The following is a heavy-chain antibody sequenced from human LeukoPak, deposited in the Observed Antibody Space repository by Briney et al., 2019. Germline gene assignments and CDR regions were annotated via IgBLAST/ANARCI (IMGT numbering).Heavy chain of an antibody. V-gene: IGHV3-74*01. D-gene: IGHD2-2*01. J-gene: IGHJ4*02. Sequence: GGSLRLSCAASGFSFSSAWMHWVRQAPGEGLVAVPRITSDGSTTWYADSVRGRFTISRDNAKNTLYLQMNSLRVDDTAVYCCARDWYYAIDYWGQGTLVTVSS. CDR2: ITSDGSTT. CDR3: ARDWYYAIDY. CDR1: GFSFSSAW.